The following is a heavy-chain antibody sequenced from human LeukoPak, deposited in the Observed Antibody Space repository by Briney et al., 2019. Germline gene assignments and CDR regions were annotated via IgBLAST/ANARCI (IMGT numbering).Heavy chain of an antibody. J-gene: IGHJ4*02. CDR2: IYYSGST. D-gene: IGHD1-26*01. Sequence: SETLSLTCAVYGGSFSGYYWSWIRQPPGKGLEWIGSIYYSGSTYYNPSLKSRVTISVDTSKNQFSLKLSSVTAADTAVYYCARAVGATYFDYWGQGTLVTVSS. CDR1: GGSFSGYY. CDR3: ARAVGATYFDY. V-gene: IGHV4-34*01.